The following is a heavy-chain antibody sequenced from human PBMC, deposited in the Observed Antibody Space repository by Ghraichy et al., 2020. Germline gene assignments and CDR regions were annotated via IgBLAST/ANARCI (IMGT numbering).Heavy chain of an antibody. CDR1: GGSISSSSYY. CDR3: ARVGYGVAVGYFDY. CDR2: IYYSGST. D-gene: IGHD6-19*01. J-gene: IGHJ4*02. Sequence: SETLSLTCTVSGGSISSSSYYWGWIRQPPGKGLEWIGSIYYSGSTYYNPSLKSRVTISVDTSKNQFSLKLSSVTAADTAVYYCARVGYGVAVGYFDYWGQGTLVTVSS. V-gene: IGHV4-39*01.